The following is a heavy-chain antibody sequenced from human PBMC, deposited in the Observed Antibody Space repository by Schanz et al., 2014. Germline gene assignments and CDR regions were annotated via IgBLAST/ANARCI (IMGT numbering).Heavy chain of an antibody. CDR2: INAHTGNT. J-gene: IGHJ3*02. D-gene: IGHD6-19*01. CDR3: ARVHIATYHYSSPGAFDI. CDR1: GYIFGSHG. Sequence: QVQLVQSGAEVKKPGASVKVSCKASGYIFGSHGMTWVRQAPGQGPELMGWINAHTGNTQYAQKFQGRVNMTRDTVTTTVHLELTRLRTDDTAIYYCARVHIATYHYSSPGAFDIWGQGTRVTGSS. V-gene: IGHV1-18*01.